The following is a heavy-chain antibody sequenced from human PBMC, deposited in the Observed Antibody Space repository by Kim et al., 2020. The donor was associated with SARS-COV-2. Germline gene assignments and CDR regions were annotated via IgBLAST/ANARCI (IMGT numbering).Heavy chain of an antibody. CDR1: GFTFSSYS. CDR3: ARVLQVTPHKKYGSGSHYYYYGMDV. D-gene: IGHD3-10*01. Sequence: GGSLRLSCAASGFTFSSYSMNWVRQAPGKGLEWVSSISSSSSYIYYADSVKGRFTISRDNAKNSLYLQMNSLRAEDTAVYYCARVLQVTPHKKYGSGSHYYYYGMDVWGQGTTVTVSS. J-gene: IGHJ6*02. V-gene: IGHV3-21*01. CDR2: ISSSSSYI.